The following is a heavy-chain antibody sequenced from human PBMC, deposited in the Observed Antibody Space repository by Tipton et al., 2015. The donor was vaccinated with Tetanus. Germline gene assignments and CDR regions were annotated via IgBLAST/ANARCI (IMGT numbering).Heavy chain of an antibody. CDR3: ARDQARGARGWTYFDY. Sequence: LVKPTQTLSLTCTVSGGSISSGCYYWSWIRQHPGKGLERIVDIYYSGSTCYNPSLKSHATIPVDTSKIQFALKLSSVTAGDTAVYYCARDQARGARGWTYFDYWGQGTLVTVSS. CDR2: IYYSGST. D-gene: IGHD1-26*01. V-gene: IGHV4-31*01. J-gene: IGHJ4*02. CDR1: GGSISSGCYY.